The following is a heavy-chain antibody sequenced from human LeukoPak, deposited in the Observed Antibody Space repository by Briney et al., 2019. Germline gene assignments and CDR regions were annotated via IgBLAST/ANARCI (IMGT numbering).Heavy chain of an antibody. J-gene: IGHJ4*02. CDR3: ARVLVGATDY. D-gene: IGHD1-26*01. CDR1: GFSFSRYS. Sequence: GGSLRLSCAASGFSFSRYSMNWVRQAPGKGLEWVSSISSSSSYIYYADSVKGRFTISRDNAKNSLYLQMNSLRAEDTAVYYCARVLVGATDYWGQGTLVTVSS. V-gene: IGHV3-21*01. CDR2: ISSSSSYI.